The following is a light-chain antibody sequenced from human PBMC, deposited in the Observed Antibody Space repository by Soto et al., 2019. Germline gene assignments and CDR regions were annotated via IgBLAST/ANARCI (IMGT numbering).Light chain of an antibody. CDR2: GAS. V-gene: IGKV3-20*01. CDR3: QQYDRSALT. CDR1: QSVSSSY. Sequence: EMLLTQSPGTRSLSPGERATLSCRASQSVSSSYLAWYHQRPGQAPRLLIYGASSRATGIPDRFSGSGSGTDFTLTISRLEPEDFAVYYCQQYDRSALTFGGGTKVDIK. J-gene: IGKJ4*01.